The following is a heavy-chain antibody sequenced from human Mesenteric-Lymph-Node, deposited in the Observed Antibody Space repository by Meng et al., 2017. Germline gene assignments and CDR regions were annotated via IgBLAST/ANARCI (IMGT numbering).Heavy chain of an antibody. D-gene: IGHD6-19*01. CDR3: ARERAIGAVAGTRGWFDP. J-gene: IGHJ5*02. CDR2: IVPNSGDT. Sequence: ASVKVSCKASGYTFTDYYMHWVRQAPGQGLEWMGSIVPNSGDTIYAQKFQGRVTMSRDTSITTTYMELSRLRSDDTAVYYCARERAIGAVAGTRGWFDPWGQGTLVTVSS. V-gene: IGHV1-2*02. CDR1: GYTFTDYY.